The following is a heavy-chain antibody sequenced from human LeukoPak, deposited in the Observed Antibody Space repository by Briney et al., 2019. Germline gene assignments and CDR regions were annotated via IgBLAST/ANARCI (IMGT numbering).Heavy chain of an antibody. CDR3: ARDLNGGSYQDASAFDI. D-gene: IGHD1-26*01. J-gene: IGHJ3*02. V-gene: IGHV3-30-3*01. Sequence: GGSLRLSCAASGFTFSSYTMLWVRPAPGKGLVWGALISYDGSNKYYADSVKGRFTISRDNSKNTLYLQMNSLRAEDTAVYYCARDLNGGSYQDASAFDIWGQGTMVTVSS. CDR1: GFTFSSYT. CDR2: ISYDGSNK.